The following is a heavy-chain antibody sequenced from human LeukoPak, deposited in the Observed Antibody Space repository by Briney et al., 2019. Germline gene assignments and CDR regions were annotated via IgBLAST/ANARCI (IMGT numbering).Heavy chain of an antibody. J-gene: IGHJ4*02. CDR2: SSAYNGDT. CDR3: ARGSYYDY. CDR1: GGTFSSYA. Sequence: ASVKVSCKASGGTFSSYAISWVRQAPGQGLEWMGWSSAYNGDTNYAQKFQDRVTMTTDTSTTTAYMELRSLRSDDTAVYYCARGSYYDYWGQGTLVTVSS. V-gene: IGHV1-18*01.